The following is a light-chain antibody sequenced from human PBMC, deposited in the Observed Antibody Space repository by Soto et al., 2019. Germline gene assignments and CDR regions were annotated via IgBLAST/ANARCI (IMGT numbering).Light chain of an antibody. CDR2: AAS. Sequence: DIQMTQSPSSLSASVGDRVTITCRASQGIRNDLAWYQQKPGMAPKRLIYAASSLQSGVPSRFSGSGSGTEFTLTISSLQPEDFATYYCLQHNNYPRTFGQGTKVDI. V-gene: IGKV1-17*01. J-gene: IGKJ1*01. CDR3: LQHNNYPRT. CDR1: QGIRND.